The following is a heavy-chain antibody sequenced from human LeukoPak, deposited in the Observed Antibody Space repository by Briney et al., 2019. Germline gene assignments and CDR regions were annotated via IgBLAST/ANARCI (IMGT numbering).Heavy chain of an antibody. CDR3: ARNSATDHGYYFDY. CDR1: GFTFRNYW. CDR2: TKPDGSAE. J-gene: IGHJ4*02. Sequence: GGSLRLSCAASGFTFRNYWMGWVRQAPGKGLEWVANTKPDGSAEYYADSVRGRFTTSRDNANNFLYLQMNSLRAEDTAVYYCARNSATDHGYYFDYWGQGTLVTVSS. V-gene: IGHV3-7*01. D-gene: IGHD1-14*01.